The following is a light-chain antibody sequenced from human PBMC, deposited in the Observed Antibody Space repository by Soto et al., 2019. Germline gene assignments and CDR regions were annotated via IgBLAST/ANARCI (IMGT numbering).Light chain of an antibody. V-gene: IGKV3D-15*01. CDR1: QSVDIN. Sequence: EIVLTQSPATLSVSPGERVSLSCRASQSVDINLAWYQQKPGQAPRLLMYGASIRAAGVPDRFSGSGSGTEFTLTISRLEPEDFTVYYCHHYETFGQGTKVDIK. CDR2: GAS. J-gene: IGKJ1*01. CDR3: HHYET.